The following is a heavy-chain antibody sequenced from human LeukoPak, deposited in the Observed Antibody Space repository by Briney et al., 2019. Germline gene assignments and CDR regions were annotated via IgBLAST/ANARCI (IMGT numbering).Heavy chain of an antibody. Sequence: GASVKVSCKTSGYTFTSYGISWVRQAPGQGLEWMGWISGYVGSTNYAQKFQGRVTMTRDMSTSTVYMELSSLRSEDTAVYYCARDQASVAWMTILGYYYMDVWGKGTTVTVSS. J-gene: IGHJ6*03. CDR3: ARDQASVAWMTILGYYYMDV. D-gene: IGHD3-9*01. CDR2: ISGYVGST. V-gene: IGHV1-18*01. CDR1: GYTFTSYG.